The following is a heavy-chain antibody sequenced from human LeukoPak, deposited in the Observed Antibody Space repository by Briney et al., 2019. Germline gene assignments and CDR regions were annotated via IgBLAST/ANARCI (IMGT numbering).Heavy chain of an antibody. D-gene: IGHD1-1*01. CDR3: ARLNDYYFDY. V-gene: IGHV4-59*01. CDR2: XYXXXST. CDR1: GGSISSXX. Sequence: PETLXLTXTVSGGSISSXXXXXXRQPXGKGLEXIXXXYXXXSTXYXXSLXXRVTIXXXTXKNQFSLKLSPXXAADTAVYYCARLNDYYFDYWGQGALVTVSS. J-gene: IGHJ4*02.